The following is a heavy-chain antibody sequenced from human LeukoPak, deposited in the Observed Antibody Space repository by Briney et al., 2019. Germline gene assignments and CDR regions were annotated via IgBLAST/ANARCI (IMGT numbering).Heavy chain of an antibody. J-gene: IGHJ4*02. CDR1: GGSFSGYY. CDR2: INHSGST. CDR3: ASQRDGVYDSSGYYPSYPFDY. V-gene: IGHV4-34*01. D-gene: IGHD3-22*01. Sequence: SETLSLTCAVYGGSFSGYYWSWIRQPPGKGLEWIGEINHSGSTNYNPSLKSRVTISVDTSKNQFSLKLSSVTDADTAVYYCASQRDGVYDSSGYYPSYPFDYWGQGTLVTVSS.